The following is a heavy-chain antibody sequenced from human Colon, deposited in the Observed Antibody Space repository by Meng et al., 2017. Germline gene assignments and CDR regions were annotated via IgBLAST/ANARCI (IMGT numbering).Heavy chain of an antibody. Sequence: HQGCAGLLKPSETLSLTGAVSGGAFSGFYWSWIRQPPGKGLEWIGEIDHFGISNYNSSLKGRLTMSVDTSKKQISLTLTSVTAADTAVYYCATGLRHGDWFDPWGPGTLVTVSS. V-gene: IGHV4-34*01. CDR2: IDHFGIS. D-gene: IGHD4-17*01. CDR1: GGAFSGFY. CDR3: ATGLRHGDWFDP. J-gene: IGHJ5*02.